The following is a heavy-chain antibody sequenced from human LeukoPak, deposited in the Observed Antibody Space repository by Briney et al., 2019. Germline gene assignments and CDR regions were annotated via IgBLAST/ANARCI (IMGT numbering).Heavy chain of an antibody. Sequence: PGGSLRLSCAASGFTFSSYWMSWVRQAPGKGLEWVANIKQDGSEKYYVDSVKGRFTISRDNAKNSLYLQMNSLRAEDTAVYYCARDPEWHDILTGYYGYWGQGTLVTVSP. CDR2: IKQDGSEK. J-gene: IGHJ4*02. CDR1: GFTFSSYW. CDR3: ARDPEWHDILTGYYGY. D-gene: IGHD3-9*01. V-gene: IGHV3-7*01.